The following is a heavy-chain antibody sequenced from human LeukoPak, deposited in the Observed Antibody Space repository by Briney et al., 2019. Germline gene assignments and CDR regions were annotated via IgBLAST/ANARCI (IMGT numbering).Heavy chain of an antibody. CDR2: ISTSGSA. CDR1: GGSISSYY. D-gene: IGHD6-13*01. J-gene: IGHJ4*02. CDR3: AKTPREGSKTFDS. V-gene: IGHV4-4*07. Sequence: SETLSLTCTVSGGSISSYYWSWIRQPAGKGLEWIGRISTSGSANYNPSLTSRVTMSLDTSKNQFSLTLNSVTAADTAVYFCAKTPREGSKTFDSWGQGTLVTVSS.